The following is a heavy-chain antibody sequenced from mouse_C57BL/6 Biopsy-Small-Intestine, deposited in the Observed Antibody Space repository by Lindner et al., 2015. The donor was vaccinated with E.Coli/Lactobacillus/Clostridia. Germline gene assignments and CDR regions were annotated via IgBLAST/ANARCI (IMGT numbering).Heavy chain of an antibody. CDR3: ATGNYGGDYFDY. Sequence: VQLQESGGGLVKPGGSLKLSCAASGFTFSDYGMHWVRQAPEKGLEWVVYISSGSSSIYYVDIVKGRFTISRDNAKNTLFLQMTSLRSEDTAMYYCATGNYGGDYFDYWGQGTTLTVSS. J-gene: IGHJ2*01. CDR1: GFTFSDYG. CDR2: ISSGSSSI. V-gene: IGHV5-17*01. D-gene: IGHD2-1*01.